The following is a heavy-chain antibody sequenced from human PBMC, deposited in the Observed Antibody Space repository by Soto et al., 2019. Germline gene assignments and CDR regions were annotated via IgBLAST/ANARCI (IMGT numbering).Heavy chain of an antibody. CDR3: ARGSINYGDFSRWYFDL. CDR1: VGTFSSYA. D-gene: IGHD4-17*01. J-gene: IGHJ2*01. V-gene: IGHV1-69*13. CDR2: IIPIFGTA. Sequence: GASVKVSCKSSVGTFSSYAISWVRQAPGQGLAWMGGIIPIFGTANYAQKFQGRVTITADESTSTAYMELSSLRSEDTAVYYCARGSINYGDFSRWYFDLWGRGTLVTVSS.